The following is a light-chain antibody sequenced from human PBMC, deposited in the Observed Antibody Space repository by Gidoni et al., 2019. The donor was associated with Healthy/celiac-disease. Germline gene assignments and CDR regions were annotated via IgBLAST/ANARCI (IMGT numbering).Light chain of an antibody. Sequence: QSALTTPASVSGSPGPSITISCTGTSRDVGGYNYVSWYQQHPGKAPKLMIYDVSNRPSGVSNRFSGSKSGNTASLTISGLQAEDEADYYCSSYTSSSTPYVFGTGTKVTVL. CDR1: SRDVGGYNY. V-gene: IGLV2-14*03. CDR2: DVS. CDR3: SSYTSSSTPYV. J-gene: IGLJ1*01.